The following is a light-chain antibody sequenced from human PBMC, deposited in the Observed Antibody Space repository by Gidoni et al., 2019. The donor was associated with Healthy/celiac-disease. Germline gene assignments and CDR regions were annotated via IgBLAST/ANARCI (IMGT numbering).Light chain of an antibody. CDR3: QQSYSTLMYT. CDR2: AAS. J-gene: IGKJ2*01. V-gene: IGKV1-39*01. Sequence: DIQMTQPPSSLSASVGDRVTITCRASQSITTYLNWYQQKPGKAPKLLIYAASSLQSGVPSRFSGSGSGTHFTLTINSLQPEDFATYYCQQSYSTLMYTFGQGTKLEI. CDR1: QSITTY.